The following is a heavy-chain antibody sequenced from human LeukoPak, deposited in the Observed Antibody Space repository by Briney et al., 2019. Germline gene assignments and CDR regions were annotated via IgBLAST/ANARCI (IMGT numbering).Heavy chain of an antibody. D-gene: IGHD6-13*01. CDR3: ARVIAAAGPLDY. V-gene: IGHV1-2*02. CDR1: GYTFTGYY. Sequence: GASVRVSSKASGYTFTGYYMHWVRQAPGQGGEWMGWINPKSGGTNYAQKFQGRVTMTRDTIIRTAYMELSRLRDEDTAGYYCARVIAAAGPLDYWGQGTLVTVSS. CDR2: INPKSGGT. J-gene: IGHJ4*02.